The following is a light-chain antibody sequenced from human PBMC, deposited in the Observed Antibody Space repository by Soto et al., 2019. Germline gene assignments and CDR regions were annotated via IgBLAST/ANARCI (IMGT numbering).Light chain of an antibody. CDR2: EVV. CDR3: SSYTSSSTLYV. V-gene: IGLV2-8*01. J-gene: IGLJ1*01. Sequence: QSVLTQPPSASGSPGQSVTISCTGTKNDIGVYDFVPWYQHHPGKAPRLIIYEVVQRPSGVPDRFSGSKSGNTASLTVSGLQAADEGDYYCSSYTSSSTLYVFGTGTKVT. CDR1: KNDIGVYDF.